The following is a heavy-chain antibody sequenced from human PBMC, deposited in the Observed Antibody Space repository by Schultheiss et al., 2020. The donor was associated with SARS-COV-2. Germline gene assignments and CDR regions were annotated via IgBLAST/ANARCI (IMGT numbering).Heavy chain of an antibody. CDR2: ISSSGGGSTK. V-gene: IGHV3-48*03. CDR3: ARVLGSAAAGTPRNYYGMDV. Sequence: GESLKISCAVSGFPFTSYEMNWVRQAPGKGLKWVSYISSSGGGSTKYYGDSVKGRFTISRDDSRNTLYLQMNSLRAEDTAVYYCARVLGSAAAGTPRNYYGMDVWGQGTTVTVSS. J-gene: IGHJ6*02. D-gene: IGHD6-13*01. CDR1: GFPFTSYE.